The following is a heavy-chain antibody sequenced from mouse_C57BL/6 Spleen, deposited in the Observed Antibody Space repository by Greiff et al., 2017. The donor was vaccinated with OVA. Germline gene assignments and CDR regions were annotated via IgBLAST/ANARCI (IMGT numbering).Heavy chain of an antibody. Sequence: QVQLKESGPGLVQPSQSLSITCTVSGFSLTSYGVHWVRQSPGKGLEWLGVIWSGGSTDYNAAFISRLSISKDNSKSQVFFKMNSLQADDTAIYYCARNGGLRLLYYAMDYWGQGTSVTVSS. V-gene: IGHV2-2*01. J-gene: IGHJ4*01. CDR3: ARNGGLRLLYYAMDY. CDR2: IWSGGST. CDR1: GFSLTSYG. D-gene: IGHD2-4*01.